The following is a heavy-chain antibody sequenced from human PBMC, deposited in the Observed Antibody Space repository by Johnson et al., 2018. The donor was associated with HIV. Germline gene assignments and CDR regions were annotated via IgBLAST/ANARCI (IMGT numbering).Heavy chain of an antibody. CDR3: ARSVHDYSDYRWGRYAFDI. CDR2: ISYDGTKK. D-gene: IGHD4-11*01. V-gene: IGHV3-30*04. J-gene: IGHJ3*02. Sequence: QVQLVESGGGVVQPRRSLRLSCAASGFAFSGYALHWVRQAPGKGLEWVAVISYDGTKKDYGGSVKGRFTISIDNSKNTLYLQMNNLRVEDMAMYYCARSVHDYSDYRWGRYAFDIWGQGTMVIVSS. CDR1: GFAFSGYA.